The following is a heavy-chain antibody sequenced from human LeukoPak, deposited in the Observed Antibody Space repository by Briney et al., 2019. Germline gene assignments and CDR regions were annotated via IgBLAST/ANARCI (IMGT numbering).Heavy chain of an antibody. CDR2: IYHGGST. Sequence: SETLSLTCTVSNYSISTGYYWGWIRQSPGKGLEWIGSIYHGGSTYYNPSLRSRVTISVDTSKNQFSLQLTSVTAADTAVYYCARAYSSSRYFNWFDPWGQGTLVTVSS. CDR3: ARAYSSSRYFNWFDP. J-gene: IGHJ5*02. V-gene: IGHV4-38-2*02. CDR1: NYSISTGYY. D-gene: IGHD6-13*01.